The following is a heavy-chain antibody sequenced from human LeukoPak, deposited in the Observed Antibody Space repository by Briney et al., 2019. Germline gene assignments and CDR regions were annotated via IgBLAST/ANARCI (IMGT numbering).Heavy chain of an antibody. D-gene: IGHD5-12*01. J-gene: IGHJ5*02. CDR3: ARLDIGDSGNPKWFDP. V-gene: IGHV4-34*01. CDR2: INHSGST. CDR1: GEAFSGYY. Sequence: SETLSLTCAVYGEAFSGYYWSWIRQPPGKGLEWIGEINHSGSTNYNPSLKSRVTISVDTSKNQFSLKLTSVTAADTAVFYCARLDIGDSGNPKWFDPWGQGTLVTVSS.